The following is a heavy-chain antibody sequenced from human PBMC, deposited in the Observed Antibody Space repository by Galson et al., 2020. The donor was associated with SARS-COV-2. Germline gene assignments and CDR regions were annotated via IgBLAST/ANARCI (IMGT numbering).Heavy chain of an antibody. D-gene: IGHD1-26*01. V-gene: IGHV3-30-3*01. CDR2: ISYAGSNK. CDR3: ARARSGSYYYGMDV. CDR1: GFPSSSYA. Sequence: GGSLRTSCAASGFPSSSYAIYRLRQAPGKGLERVAPISYAGSNKYYADFVKGRLTISRDNSTNSLYMQMNSLRGEDTAVYYCARARSGSYYYGMDVWGQGTTVTVSS. J-gene: IGHJ6*02.